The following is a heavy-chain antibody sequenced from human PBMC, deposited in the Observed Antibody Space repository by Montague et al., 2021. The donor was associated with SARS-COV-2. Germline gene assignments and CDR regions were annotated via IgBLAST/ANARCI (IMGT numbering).Heavy chain of an antibody. CDR1: GDSVSSNSVA. J-gene: IGHJ4*02. D-gene: IGHD6-19*01. Sequence: CAISGDSVSSNSVAWSLIRQSPSSDFEWLGRKYYRSKWYSDYAPSVRGRLTVNPDASKNEFSLELNYVTPEDTAVYYCVRYSGWFYFDFWGQGTLVTVSS. CDR3: VRYSGWFYFDF. CDR2: KYYRSKWYS. V-gene: IGHV6-1*01.